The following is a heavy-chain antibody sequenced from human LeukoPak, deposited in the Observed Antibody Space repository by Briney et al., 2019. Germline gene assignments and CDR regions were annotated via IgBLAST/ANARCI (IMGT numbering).Heavy chain of an antibody. V-gene: IGHV4-39*07. CDR3: ARGRFTIFGVVTHDAFDI. J-gene: IGHJ3*02. Sequence: SETLSLTCTVSGGSISSSAQSWGWNRQPPGKGLEWLGTIYYSGNTYYNPSLESRVTVSVDTSKNQFSLKLNSVTAADTALYYCARGRFTIFGVVTHDAFDIWGQGTVVTVSS. CDR2: IYYSGNT. D-gene: IGHD3-3*01. CDR1: GGSISSSAQS.